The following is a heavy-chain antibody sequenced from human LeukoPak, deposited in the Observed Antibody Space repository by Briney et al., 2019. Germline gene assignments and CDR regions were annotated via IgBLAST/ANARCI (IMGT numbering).Heavy chain of an antibody. CDR2: IIPIFGTA. Sequence: SVKVSCKASGGTFSSYAISWVRQAPGQGLEWMGGIIPIFGTANYAQKSQGRVTITTDESTSTAYMELSSLRSEDTAVYYCAVGRVGSSTRHYYYYYYMDVWGKGTTVTVSS. CDR1: GGTFSSYA. CDR3: AVGRVGSSTRHYYYYYYMDV. J-gene: IGHJ6*03. D-gene: IGHD2-2*01. V-gene: IGHV1-69*05.